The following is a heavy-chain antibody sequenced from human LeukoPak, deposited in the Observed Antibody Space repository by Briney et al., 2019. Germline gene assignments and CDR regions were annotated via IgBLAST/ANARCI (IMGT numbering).Heavy chain of an antibody. CDR1: GGSFSGYY. D-gene: IGHD6-19*01. J-gene: IGHJ4*02. Sequence: PSETLSLTCAVYGGSFSGYYWGWIRQPPGKGLEWIGSIYYSGSTYYNPSLKSRVTISVDTSKNQFSLKLSSVTAADTAVYYCSEYSSGWYADYFDYWGQGTLVTVSS. V-gene: IGHV4-34*01. CDR3: SEYSSGWYADYFDY. CDR2: IYYSGST.